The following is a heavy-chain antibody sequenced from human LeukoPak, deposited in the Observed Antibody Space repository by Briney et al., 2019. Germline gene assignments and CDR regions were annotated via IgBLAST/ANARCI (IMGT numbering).Heavy chain of an antibody. J-gene: IGHJ4*02. CDR1: GGSFSGYY. CDR3: ARGLGGSGSYSDPYVDY. Sequence: SETLSLTCAVYGGSFSGYYWSWIRQPPGKGLEWIGEINHSGSTNYNPSLKSRVTISVDTSKNQFSLKLSSVTAADTAVYYCARGLGGSGSYSDPYVDYWGQGTLVTVSS. CDR2: INHSGST. V-gene: IGHV4-34*01. D-gene: IGHD3-10*01.